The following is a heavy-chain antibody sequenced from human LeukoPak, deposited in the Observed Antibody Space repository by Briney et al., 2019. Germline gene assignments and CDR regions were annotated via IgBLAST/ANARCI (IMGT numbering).Heavy chain of an antibody. V-gene: IGHV1-8*01. CDR2: MNPNSGNT. CDR3: ARGGDSGYDSFDY. Sequence: ASVNVSCTAPGYTFTIYDINWVRQATGQGLEWMGWMNPNSGNTGYAQKFQGRVTMTRNTSISTAYMELSSLRSEDTAVYYCARGGDSGYDSFDYWGQGTLVTVSS. D-gene: IGHD5-12*01. J-gene: IGHJ4*02. CDR1: GYTFTIYD.